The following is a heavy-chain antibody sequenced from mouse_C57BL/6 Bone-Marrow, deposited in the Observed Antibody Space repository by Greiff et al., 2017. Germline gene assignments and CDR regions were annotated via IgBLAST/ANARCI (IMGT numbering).Heavy chain of an antibody. J-gene: IGHJ2*01. CDR2: ISDGGSYT. Sequence: EVMLVESGGGLVKPGGSLKLSCAASGFTFGSYAMSWVRQTPEKRLEWVATISDGGSYTYYPDNVKGRFTISRDNAKNNLYLQMSHLKSEDTAMYYCARGRYSNFYVDYLGQGTTLTVSS. CDR3: ARGRYSNFYVDY. D-gene: IGHD2-5*01. CDR1: GFTFGSYA. V-gene: IGHV5-4*03.